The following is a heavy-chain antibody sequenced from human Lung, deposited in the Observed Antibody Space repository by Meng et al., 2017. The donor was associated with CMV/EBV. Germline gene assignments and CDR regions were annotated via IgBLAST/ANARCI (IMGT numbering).Heavy chain of an antibody. V-gene: IGHV1-3*01. CDR1: GYTFTEYA. J-gene: IGHJ5*01. Sequence: KVSCKTSGYTFTEYALQWVRQAPGQRLEWMGWINVDSGNTKYSQNFQGRLTITRDTSATTAYMELRSLRSEDTAVYYCARDVYGGYDSWGQGTLVTVSS. CDR3: ARDVYGGYDS. CDR2: INVDSGNT. D-gene: IGHD5-12*01.